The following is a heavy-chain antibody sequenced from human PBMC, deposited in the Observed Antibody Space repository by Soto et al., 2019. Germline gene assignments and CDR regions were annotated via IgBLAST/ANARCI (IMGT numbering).Heavy chain of an antibody. V-gene: IGHV1-46*01. CDR3: ARDSTTMVTGFDN. J-gene: IGHJ4*02. CDR2: VDPTGSRT. Sequence: ASVKVSCKASGYIFSHYFIHWVQQAPGQGLEWMAIVDPTGSRTSHAHKFQGRVTLTRDASTGTVYLELNRLTSEDTALYYCARDSTTMVTGFDNWCRGTLVTVSS. D-gene: IGHD2-15*01. CDR1: GYIFSHYF.